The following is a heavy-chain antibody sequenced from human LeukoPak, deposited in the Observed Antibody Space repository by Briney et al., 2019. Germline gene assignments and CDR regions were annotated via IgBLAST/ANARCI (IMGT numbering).Heavy chain of an antibody. V-gene: IGHV3-23*01. D-gene: IGHD3-16*02. Sequence: GGSLRLSCAASGFTFSTYAMSWVRQAPGKGLEWVSAISGSGANTYYADSVRGRFTISRDSSKNTLYLHMNSLRAEDTAVYYCAKGRAGYTNPYYFDYWGQGTLVTVSS. CDR1: GFTFSTYA. CDR2: ISGSGANT. J-gene: IGHJ4*02. CDR3: AKGRAGYTNPYYFDY.